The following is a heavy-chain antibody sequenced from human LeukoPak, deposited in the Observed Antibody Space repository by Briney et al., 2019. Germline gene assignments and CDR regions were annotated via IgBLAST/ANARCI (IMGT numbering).Heavy chain of an antibody. CDR3: ARDLRGKWELLSVFDY. V-gene: IGHV3-21*01. J-gene: IGHJ4*02. D-gene: IGHD1-26*01. Sequence: GGSLRLSCAASGFTFSSYSMNWVRQAPGKGLEWVSSISSSSYIYYADSVKGRFTISRDNAKNSLYLQMNSLRAEDTAVYYCARDLRGKWELLSVFDYWGQGTLGTVSS. CDR2: ISSSSYI. CDR1: GFTFSSYS.